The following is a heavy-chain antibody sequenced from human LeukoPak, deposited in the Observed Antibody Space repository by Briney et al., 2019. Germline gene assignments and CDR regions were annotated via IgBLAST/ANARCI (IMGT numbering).Heavy chain of an antibody. CDR2: INHSRST. V-gene: IGHV4-34*01. D-gene: IGHD3-22*01. CDR1: GVSFSGYY. Sequence: KPSETLSLTCAVYGVSFSGYYWSWIRQPPGKGLEWIGEINHSRSTNYNPSLKSRVTISVDTSKNQFSLKLSSVTAGDTAVYYCAAQISSGYESWGQGTLVTVSS. CDR3: AAQISSGYES. J-gene: IGHJ5*02.